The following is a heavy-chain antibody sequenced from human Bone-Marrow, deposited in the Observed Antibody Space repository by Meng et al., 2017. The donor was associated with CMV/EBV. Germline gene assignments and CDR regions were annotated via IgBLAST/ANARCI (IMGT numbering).Heavy chain of an antibody. D-gene: IGHD2-2*01. Sequence: ASVKVSCKASGCTFTSYGISWVRQAPGQGLEWMGWISAYNGNTNYAQKLQGRVTMTTDTSTSTAYMELRSLRSDDTAVYYCARDTVHHIVVVPAATGVDYYYYGMDVWGQGTTVTVSS. V-gene: IGHV1-18*01. CDR1: GCTFTSYG. J-gene: IGHJ6*02. CDR3: ARDTVHHIVVVPAATGVDYYYYGMDV. CDR2: ISAYNGNT.